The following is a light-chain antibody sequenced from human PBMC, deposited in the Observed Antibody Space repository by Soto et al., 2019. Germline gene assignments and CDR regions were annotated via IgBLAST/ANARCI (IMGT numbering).Light chain of an antibody. CDR3: KQYYTTPLT. V-gene: IGKV4-1*01. Sequence: DIVMTQSPDSLAVSLGERATINCNSTQIILSSSNKRNYIAWYQQKPGQPPKLLIYWASTRESGVPDRFSGSGSGKALTLTITSLQAEDVAVYYCKQYYTTPLTVVGGTKVDIX. CDR1: QIILSSSNKRNY. CDR2: WAS. J-gene: IGKJ4*01.